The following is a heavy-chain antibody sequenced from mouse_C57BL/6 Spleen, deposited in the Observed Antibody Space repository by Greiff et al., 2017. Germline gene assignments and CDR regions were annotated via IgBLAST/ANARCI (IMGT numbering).Heavy chain of an antibody. CDR2: ISDGGSYT. CDR3: ARDRVYGSSYYWYFDV. D-gene: IGHD1-1*01. J-gene: IGHJ1*03. V-gene: IGHV5-4*01. Sequence: EVQVVESGGGLVKPGGSLKLSCAASGFTFSSYAMSWVRQTPEKRLEWVATISDGGSYTYYPDNVKGRFTISRDNAKNNLYLQMSHLKSEDTAMYYCARDRVYGSSYYWYFDVWGTGTTVTVSS. CDR1: GFTFSSYA.